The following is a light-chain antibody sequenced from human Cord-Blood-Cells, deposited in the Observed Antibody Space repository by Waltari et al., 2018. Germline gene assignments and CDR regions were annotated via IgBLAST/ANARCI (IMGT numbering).Light chain of an antibody. CDR2: GKK. J-gene: IGLJ3*02. CDR3: NSRDSSGNHWV. CDR1: SLRSYY. V-gene: IGLV3-19*01. Sequence: SSELTQDPAVSVALGQTVRITCQGDSLRSYYASWYQQKPGQAPVLVIYGKKNRPSGTPDRFSCASSGNTASLTITGAQAEDEADYYCNSRDSSGNHWVFGGGTKLTVL.